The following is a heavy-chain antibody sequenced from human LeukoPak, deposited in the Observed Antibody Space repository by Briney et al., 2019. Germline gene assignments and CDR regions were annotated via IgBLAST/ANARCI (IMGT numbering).Heavy chain of an antibody. V-gene: IGHV4-59*01. CDR3: AGVPSKYQILTGYQRVDYFDY. CDR1: GGSISSYY. CDR2: IYYSGST. D-gene: IGHD3-9*01. Sequence: PSETLSLTCTVSGGSISSYYWSWIRQPPGKGLEWIGYIYYSGSTNYNPSLKSRVTISVDTSKNQFSLKLSSVTAADTAVYSWAGVPSKYQILTGYQRVDYFDYLGQGNLVNVS. J-gene: IGHJ4*02.